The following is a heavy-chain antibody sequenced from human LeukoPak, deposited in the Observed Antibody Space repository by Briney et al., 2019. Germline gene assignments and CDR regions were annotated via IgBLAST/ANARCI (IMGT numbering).Heavy chain of an antibody. CDR2: ISAYNGNT. CDR3: ARGPLPSSVDY. D-gene: IGHD6-19*01. J-gene: IGHJ4*02. V-gene: IGHV1-18*04. Sequence: ASVKVSCKASGYTFTDYYVHWVRQAPGQGLEWMGWISAYNGNTNYAQKLQGRVTMTTDTSTSTAYMELRSLRSDDTAVYYCARGPLPSSVDYWGQGTLVTVSS. CDR1: GYTFTDYY.